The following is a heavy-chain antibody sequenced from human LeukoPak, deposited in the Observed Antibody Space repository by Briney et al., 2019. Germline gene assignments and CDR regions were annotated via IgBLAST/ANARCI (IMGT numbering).Heavy chain of an antibody. CDR1: GGSISSYY. D-gene: IGHD6-13*01. V-gene: IGHV4-59*01. J-gene: IGHJ5*02. Sequence: SETLSLTCTVSGGSISSYYWSWIRQPPGKGLEWIGYIYYSGSTNYNPSLKSRVTISVDTSKNQFSLKLSSVTAADTAVYYCARGGDSSSWKRVSRNWFDPWGQGTLVTVSS. CDR3: ARGGDSSSWKRVSRNWFDP. CDR2: IYYSGST.